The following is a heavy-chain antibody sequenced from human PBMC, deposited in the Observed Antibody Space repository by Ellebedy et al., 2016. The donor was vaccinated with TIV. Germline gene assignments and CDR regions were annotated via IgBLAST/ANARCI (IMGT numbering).Heavy chain of an antibody. CDR2: ISYDGSNK. V-gene: IGHV3-30*03. J-gene: IGHJ4*02. D-gene: IGHD2-15*01. Sequence: GESLKISCAASGFTFSSYGMHWVRPAPGQGLEWVAVISYDGSNKYYADSVKGRFTISRDNSKNTLYLQMNSLRAEDTAVYYCASSLSYCSGGSCLRPLDYWGQGTLVTVSS. CDR3: ASSLSYCSGGSCLRPLDY. CDR1: GFTFSSYG.